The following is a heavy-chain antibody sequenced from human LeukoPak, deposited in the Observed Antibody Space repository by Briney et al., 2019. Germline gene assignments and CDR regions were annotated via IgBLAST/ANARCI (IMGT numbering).Heavy chain of an antibody. V-gene: IGHV1-69*01. Sequence: GGSLRLSCAASGFTFSSYAISWVRQAPGQGLEWMGGIIPIFGTANYAQKFQGRVTITADESTSTAYMELSSLRSEDTAVYYCARMGGYYYDSSGYYGFDYWGQGTLVTVSS. D-gene: IGHD3-22*01. CDR1: GFTFSSYA. CDR2: IIPIFGTA. CDR3: ARMGGYYYDSSGYYGFDY. J-gene: IGHJ4*02.